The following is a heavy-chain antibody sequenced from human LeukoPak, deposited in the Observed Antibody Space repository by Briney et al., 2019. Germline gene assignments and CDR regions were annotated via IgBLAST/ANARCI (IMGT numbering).Heavy chain of an antibody. D-gene: IGHD3-3*01. CDR2: ISSSSSYI. Sequence: GGSLRLSCAASGFTFSSYSMNWVRQAPGKGLEWVSSISSSSSYIYYADSVKGRFTISRDNAKNSLYLQMNSLRDEDTAVYYCARVHYDFWSGYFSLVRTYYYMDVWGKGTTVTISS. CDR3: ARVHYDFWSGYFSLVRTYYYMDV. V-gene: IGHV3-21*01. J-gene: IGHJ6*03. CDR1: GFTFSSYS.